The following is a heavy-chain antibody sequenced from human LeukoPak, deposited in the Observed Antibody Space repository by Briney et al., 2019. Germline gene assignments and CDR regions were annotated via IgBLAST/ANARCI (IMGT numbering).Heavy chain of an antibody. J-gene: IGHJ4*02. D-gene: IGHD7-27*01. CDR1: GGSISNYY. CDR2: IYYSGST. V-gene: IGHV4-59*01. Sequence: SETLSLTCTVSGGSISNYYWSWIRQPPGTGLEWIGYIYYSGSTNYNPSLKSRVTISVDTSKNQFSLKLSSVTAADTAVYYCARGGKLGGLWGQGTLVTVSS. CDR3: ARGGKLGGL.